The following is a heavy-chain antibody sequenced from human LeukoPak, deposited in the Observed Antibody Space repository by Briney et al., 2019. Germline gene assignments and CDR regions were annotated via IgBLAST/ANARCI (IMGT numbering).Heavy chain of an antibody. CDR1: GGSVSSYY. Sequence: SETLSLTCTVSGGSVSSYYWSWIRQPPGKGLEWIGYIYYSGSTNYNPSLKSRVTISVDTSKNQFSLKLSSVTAADTAVYYCWGLPGSWDYYYYMDVWGKGTTVTVSS. V-gene: IGHV4-59*08. CDR3: WGLPGSWDYYYYMDV. D-gene: IGHD6-13*01. CDR2: IYYSGST. J-gene: IGHJ6*03.